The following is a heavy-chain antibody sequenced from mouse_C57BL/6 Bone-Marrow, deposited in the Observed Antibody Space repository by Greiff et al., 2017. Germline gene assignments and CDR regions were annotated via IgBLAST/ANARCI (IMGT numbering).Heavy chain of an antibody. J-gene: IGHJ4*01. CDR3: ARQRGFITTVVAPSYAMDY. V-gene: IGHV5-12*01. CDR2: ISNGGGST. D-gene: IGHD1-1*01. CDR1: GFTFSDYY. Sequence: DVKLVESGGGLVQPGGSLKLSCAASGFTFSDYYMYWVRQTPEKRLEWVAYISNGGGSTYYPDTVKGRFTISRDNAKNTLYLQMSRLKSEDTAMYYCARQRGFITTVVAPSYAMDYWGQGTSVTVSS.